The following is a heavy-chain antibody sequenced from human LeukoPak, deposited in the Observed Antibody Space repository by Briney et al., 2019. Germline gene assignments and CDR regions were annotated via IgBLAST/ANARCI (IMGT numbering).Heavy chain of an antibody. J-gene: IGHJ4*02. CDR2: IIQDGSVT. V-gene: IGHV3-74*01. CDR3: ATDDYRGLGY. D-gene: IGHD3-16*01. Sequence: GGSLRLSCAASGITFSNYWMHWVRQAPGKGLVWVSHIIQDGSVTFYADSVKGRFTISRDNAKNAVYLQMNSLRTEDTAVYYCATDDYRGLGYWGQGTLVTVSS. CDR1: GITFSNYW.